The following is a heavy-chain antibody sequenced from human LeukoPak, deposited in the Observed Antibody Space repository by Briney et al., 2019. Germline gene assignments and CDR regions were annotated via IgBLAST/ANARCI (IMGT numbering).Heavy chain of an antibody. J-gene: IGHJ1*01. Sequence: GGSLRLSCAASGFTFSDYYMSWIRQAPGKGLEWVSYISSSGSTIYYADSVKGRFTISRDNSKNTLYLQMNSLRAEDTAVYYCAKGYCSSTSCPGFQHWGQGTLVTVSS. V-gene: IGHV3-11*01. CDR3: AKGYCSSTSCPGFQH. CDR1: GFTFSDYY. D-gene: IGHD2-2*01. CDR2: ISSSGSTI.